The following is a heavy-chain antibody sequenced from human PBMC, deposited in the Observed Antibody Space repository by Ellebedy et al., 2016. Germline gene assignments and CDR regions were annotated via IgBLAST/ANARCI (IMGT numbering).Heavy chain of an antibody. V-gene: IGHV5-51*01. CDR3: ARSGMTTVTNDY. Sequence: GGSLRLXXKGSGYSFTSYWIGWVRQMPGKGLEWMGIIYPGDSDTRYSPSFQGQVTISADKSISTAYLQWSSLKASDTAMYYCARSGMTTVTNDYWGQGTLVTVSS. CDR2: IYPGDSDT. J-gene: IGHJ4*02. CDR1: GYSFTSYW. D-gene: IGHD4-17*01.